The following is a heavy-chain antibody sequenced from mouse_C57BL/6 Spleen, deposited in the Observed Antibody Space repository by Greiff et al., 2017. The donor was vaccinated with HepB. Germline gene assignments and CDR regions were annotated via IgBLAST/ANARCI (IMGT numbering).Heavy chain of an antibody. CDR1: GYTFTGYW. Sequence: VQLQQSGAELMKPGASVKLSCKATGYTFTGYWIEWVKQRPGHGLEWIGEILPGSGSTNYNEKFKGKATFTADTSSNTAYMQLSSLTTEDSAIYYCAREGIYYGNYGGYAMDYWGQGTSVTVSS. CDR3: AREGIYYGNYGGYAMDY. V-gene: IGHV1-9*01. J-gene: IGHJ4*01. CDR2: ILPGSGST. D-gene: IGHD2-1*01.